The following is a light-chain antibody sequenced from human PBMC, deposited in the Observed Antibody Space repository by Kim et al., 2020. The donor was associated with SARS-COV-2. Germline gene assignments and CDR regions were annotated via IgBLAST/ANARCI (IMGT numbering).Light chain of an antibody. V-gene: IGLV3-19*01. J-gene: IGLJ3*02. Sequence: ALGQTVRITCQGDSLRSHYASWYQQKSGQAPVLVIYGKNNRPSGIPDRFSGSSSGNTASLTITGAQAEDEADYYCNSRDSSGNHWVFGGGTQLTVL. CDR2: GKN. CDR3: NSRDSSGNHWV. CDR1: SLRSHY.